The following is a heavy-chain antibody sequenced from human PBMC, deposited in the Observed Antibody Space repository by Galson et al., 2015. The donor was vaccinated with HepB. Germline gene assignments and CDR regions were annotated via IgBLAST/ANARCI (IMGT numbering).Heavy chain of an antibody. D-gene: IGHD3-10*01. CDR2: IKSKTDGGTT. Sequence: SLRLSCAASGFTFSNAWMSWVRQAPGKGLEWVGRIKSKTDGGTTDYAAPVKGRFTISRDDSKNTLYLQMNSLKTEDTAVYYCTTDAPPMGGLGGPGCGMDVWGQGTTVTVSS. CDR1: GFTFSNAW. V-gene: IGHV3-15*01. CDR3: TTDAPPMGGLGGPGCGMDV. J-gene: IGHJ6*02.